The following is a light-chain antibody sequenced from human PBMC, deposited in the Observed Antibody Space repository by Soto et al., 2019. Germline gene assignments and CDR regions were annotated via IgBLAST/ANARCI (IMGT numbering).Light chain of an antibody. CDR2: EVS. V-gene: IGLV2-14*01. CDR3: SSYTSRPSLFV. J-gene: IGLJ1*01. CDR1: SSDVGGYNY. Sequence: QSALTQPASVSGSPGQSVTSSCTGTSSDVGGYNYVSWYQQHPGKAPKLVIFEVSIRPSGVSIRFSGSKSGNTASLTTSGLQTEDEADYYCSSYTSRPSLFVFGSGTKVTVL.